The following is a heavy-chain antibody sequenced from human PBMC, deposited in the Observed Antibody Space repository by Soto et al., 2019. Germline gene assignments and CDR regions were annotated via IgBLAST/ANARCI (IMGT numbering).Heavy chain of an antibody. Sequence: PGASLKISCKGCGYSFTSYWICWLRQMPGKGLEWMGIIYPGDSDTRYSPSFQGQVTISADKSISTAYLQWSSLKASDTAMYYCARLRAAAYVVVTANWFDPWGQGTLVTVSS. J-gene: IGHJ5*02. V-gene: IGHV5-51*01. CDR2: IYPGDSDT. CDR3: ARLRAAAYVVVTANWFDP. D-gene: IGHD2-21*02. CDR1: GYSFTSYW.